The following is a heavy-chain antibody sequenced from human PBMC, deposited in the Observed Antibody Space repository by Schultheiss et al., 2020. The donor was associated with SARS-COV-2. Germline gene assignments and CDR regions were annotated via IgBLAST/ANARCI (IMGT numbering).Heavy chain of an antibody. V-gene: IGHV3-7*03. Sequence: GGSLRLSCAASGFTFSSYWMHWVRQAPGKGLEWVANIKQDGSEKYYVDSVKGRFTISRDNAKNTLYLQMNSLRAEDTAVYYCARDQDIVATIRSAFDIWGQGTMVTVSS. CDR3: ARDQDIVATIRSAFDI. D-gene: IGHD5-12*01. CDR2: IKQDGSEK. CDR1: GFTFSSYW. J-gene: IGHJ3*02.